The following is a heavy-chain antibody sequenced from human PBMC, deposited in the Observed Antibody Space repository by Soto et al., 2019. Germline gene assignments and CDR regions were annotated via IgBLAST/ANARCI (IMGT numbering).Heavy chain of an antibody. V-gene: IGHV4-39*01. J-gene: IGHJ4*02. CDR3: SSLLPGGSGGSCYFDY. Sequence: SETLSLTCNVSGGSISSSRSYWAWFRQPPGKELEWIANIFYAGNTYYNPSLKSRVTVSVDTSKNQFSLKLDSVTAADTAVYYCSSLLPGGSGGSCYFDYWGQGTLVTVSS. D-gene: IGHD2-15*01. CDR1: GGSISSSRSY. CDR2: IFYAGNT.